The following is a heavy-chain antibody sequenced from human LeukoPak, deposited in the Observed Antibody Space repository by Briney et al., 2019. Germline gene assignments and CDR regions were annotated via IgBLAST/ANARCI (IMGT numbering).Heavy chain of an antibody. V-gene: IGHV4-61*08. Sequence: SEALSLTCTLSAGSVSSGDYLWSWIRLPPGKGLEWIGYTSYSGSTNYNPSLKSRITISIDTSKNQFFLKFSSVTAADTAVYFCASGRGYSGSFFYYFDSWGQGALATVSS. CDR2: TSYSGST. CDR1: AGSVSSGDYL. J-gene: IGHJ4*02. D-gene: IGHD1-26*01. CDR3: ASGRGYSGSFFYYFDS.